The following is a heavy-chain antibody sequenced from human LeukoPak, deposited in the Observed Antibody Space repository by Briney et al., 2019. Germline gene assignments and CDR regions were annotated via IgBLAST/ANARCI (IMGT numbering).Heavy chain of an antibody. Sequence: QAGGSLRLSCAASGFTFSSYWMSWVRQAPGKGLEWVANIKQDGSEKYYVDSVKGRFTISRDNAKNSLYLQMNSPRAEDTAVYYCARVRYCTSTSCYTDWFDPWGQGTLVTVSS. D-gene: IGHD2-2*02. J-gene: IGHJ5*02. CDR1: GFTFSSYW. CDR3: ARVRYCTSTSCYTDWFDP. CDR2: IKQDGSEK. V-gene: IGHV3-7*01.